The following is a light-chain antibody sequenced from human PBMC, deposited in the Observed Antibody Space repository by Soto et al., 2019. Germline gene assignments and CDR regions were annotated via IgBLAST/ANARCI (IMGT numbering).Light chain of an antibody. J-gene: IGKJ4*01. V-gene: IGKV1-39*01. Sequence: DIQLTQSPSSLSASLGDSITITCRASETISTFLNWYQVQPGKAPRLLVYGASYLQVGVPVRFRGSGSGTLFTLTIDNLQREDLASYFCQQCISAVLTFGGGTRVDI. CDR1: ETISTF. CDR3: QQCISAVLT. CDR2: GAS.